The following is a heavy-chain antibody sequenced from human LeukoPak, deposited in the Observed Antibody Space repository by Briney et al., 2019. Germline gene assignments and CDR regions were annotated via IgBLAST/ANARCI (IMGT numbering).Heavy chain of an antibody. D-gene: IGHD5-18*01. V-gene: IGHV3-74*01. CDR3: AKAGGGNTGMSVDY. J-gene: IGHJ4*02. CDR1: GFTFSNAW. CDR2: INTDGSTT. Sequence: GGSLRLSCAASGFTFSNAWTAWVRQAPGKGLVWVSIINTDGSTTRYADSVKGRVTISRDNARNTLYLQLNILTAEDTAVYYCAKAGGGNTGMSVDYWGQGALVTVSS.